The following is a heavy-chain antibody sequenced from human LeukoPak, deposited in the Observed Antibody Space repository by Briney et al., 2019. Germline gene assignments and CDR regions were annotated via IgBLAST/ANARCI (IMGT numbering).Heavy chain of an antibody. J-gene: IGHJ2*01. Sequence: PGGSLRLSCVASGFTFSRYWMHWVRQTPGKGLVWVSRTNRDGTSLSHAESERGRFTISRDNAKSTLYLEMHSLRVEDTSVFFCVREANWYFDLWGRGTVVTVSS. CDR1: GFTFSRYW. CDR3: VREANWYFDL. CDR2: TNRDGTSL. V-gene: IGHV3-74*01.